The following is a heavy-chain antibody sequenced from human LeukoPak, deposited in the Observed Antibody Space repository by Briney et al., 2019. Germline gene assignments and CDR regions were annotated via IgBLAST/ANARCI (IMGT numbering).Heavy chain of an antibody. CDR3: ARVASEKPRFLSLATPYGMDV. CDR1: GGSISSSSYY. V-gene: IGHV4-39*07. J-gene: IGHJ6*02. Sequence: SETLSLTCTVSGGSISSSSYYWGWIRQPPGKGLEWIGSIYYSGSTYYNPSLKSRVTISVDTSKNQFSLKLSSVTAADTAVYYCARVASEKPRFLSLATPYGMDVWGQGTTVTVSS. CDR2: IYYSGST. D-gene: IGHD5-12*01.